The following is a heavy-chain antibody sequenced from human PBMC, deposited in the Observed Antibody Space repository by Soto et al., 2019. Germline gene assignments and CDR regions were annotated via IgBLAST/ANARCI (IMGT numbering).Heavy chain of an antibody. J-gene: IGHJ6*03. D-gene: IGHD3-16*01. CDR3: ARGGREFLYYYYMDV. CDR2: ISAYNGNT. V-gene: IGHV1-18*01. Sequence: ASVKVSCKASGYTFTSYGISWVRQAPGQGLEWMGWISAYNGNTNYAQKLQGRVTMTTDTSTSTAYMELRRLRSDDTAVYYCARGGREFLYYYYMDVWGKGTTVTVSS. CDR1: GYTFTSYG.